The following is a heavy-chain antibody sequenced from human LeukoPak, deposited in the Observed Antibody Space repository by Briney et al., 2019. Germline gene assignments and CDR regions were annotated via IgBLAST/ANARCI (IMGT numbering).Heavy chain of an antibody. V-gene: IGHV1-2*02. Sequence: ASVKVSCKASGYTFTGYQLHWVRQAPGQGLEWMGWINPNSGGTNYAQKFQGRVTMTRDTSISTAYMELSRLRSDDTAVYYCATTAARPLNWFDPWGQGTLVTVSS. J-gene: IGHJ5*02. CDR3: ATTAARPLNWFDP. CDR2: INPNSGGT. D-gene: IGHD6-6*01. CDR1: GYTFTGYQ.